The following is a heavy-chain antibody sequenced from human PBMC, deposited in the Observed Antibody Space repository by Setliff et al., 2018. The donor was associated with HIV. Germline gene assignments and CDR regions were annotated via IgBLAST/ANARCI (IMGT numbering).Heavy chain of an antibody. J-gene: IGHJ5*02. CDR1: EFTFRTHA. V-gene: IGHV4-59*04. D-gene: IGHD3-22*01. CDR3: ATEGRMYYDSSGDNWFDP. CDR2: IYHSGST. Sequence: PGGSLRLSCAASEFTFRTHAMSWVRQAPGKGLEWIGYIYHSGSTYYNPSLKSRVTISVDRSKNQFSLKLSSVTAADTAVYYCATEGRMYYDSSGDNWFDPWGQGTLVTVSS.